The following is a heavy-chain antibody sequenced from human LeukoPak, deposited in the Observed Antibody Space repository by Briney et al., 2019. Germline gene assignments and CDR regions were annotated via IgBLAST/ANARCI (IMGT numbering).Heavy chain of an antibody. D-gene: IGHD1-14*01. J-gene: IGHJ3*01. CDR2: IYYSGST. CDR3: ARLGLPEAFDF. Sequence: SETLSLTCTVSGGSISSSSYSWGWIRQPPGEGLDWIGSIYYSGSTYYNPSLKSRVTISLDTSKNQFSLKLSSVTAADAAVYYCARLGLPEAFDFWGQGTMVTVSS. V-gene: IGHV4-39*01. CDR1: GGSISSSSYS.